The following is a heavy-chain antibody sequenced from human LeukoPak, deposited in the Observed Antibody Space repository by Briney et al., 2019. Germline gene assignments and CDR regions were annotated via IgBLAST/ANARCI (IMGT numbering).Heavy chain of an antibody. Sequence: ASVKVSCKASGYTFTHYGISWVQQAPGQGLEWMGWISAYNGVTNYAQKFQDRITMTTDTPTTTAHMELRSLTSDDTAVYYCARQELTWRGNYYYYYYMDVWGKGTTVTVSS. V-gene: IGHV1-18*01. CDR2: ISAYNGVT. J-gene: IGHJ6*03. D-gene: IGHD6-13*01. CDR1: GYTFTHYG. CDR3: ARQELTWRGNYYYYYYMDV.